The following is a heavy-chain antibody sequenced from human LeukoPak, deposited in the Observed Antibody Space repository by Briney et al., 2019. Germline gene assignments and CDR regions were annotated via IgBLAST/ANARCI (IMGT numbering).Heavy chain of an antibody. CDR1: GDSFGPFS. CDR2: TQASGDT. Sequence: SETLSLTCTLSGDSFGPFSGSWLRQPPGQGLEWIAYTQASGDTSVSPALKSRVTISMDTSRNDFSLKLTSVTAADTAVYYCARLVRAWNDHFDSWGQGTLVTVSS. V-gene: IGHV4-4*09. CDR3: ARLVRAWNDHFDS. J-gene: IGHJ4*02. D-gene: IGHD1-1*01.